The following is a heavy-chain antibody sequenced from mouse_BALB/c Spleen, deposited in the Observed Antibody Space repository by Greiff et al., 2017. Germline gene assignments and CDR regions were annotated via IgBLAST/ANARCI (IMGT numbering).Heavy chain of an antibody. CDR1: GFSLTSYG. CDR3: AKPKGLRFEGAMDY. Sequence: VKLQESGPGLVAPSQSLSITCTVSGFSLTSYGVSWVRQPPGKGLEWLGVIWGDGSTNYHSALISRLSISKDNSKSQVFLKLNSLQTDDTATYYCAKPKGLRFEGAMDYWGQGTSVTVSS. V-gene: IGHV2-3*01. CDR2: IWGDGST. J-gene: IGHJ4*01.